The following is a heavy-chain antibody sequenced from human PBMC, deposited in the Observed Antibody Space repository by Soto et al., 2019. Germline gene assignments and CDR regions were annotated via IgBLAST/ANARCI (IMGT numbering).Heavy chain of an antibody. V-gene: IGHV1-18*01. J-gene: IGHJ5*02. CDR2: ISAYDGKT. D-gene: IGHD3-3*01. CDR1: GYTFNTYG. Sequence: ASVKGSCKTSGYTFNTYGINWVRQAPGQGLELMGWISAYDGKTTYAEKFQGRVTMTTDTSTSTAYMELRSLRSDDTAIYYCARDPHEFWTSYWFDPSGQAPPVTLSS. CDR3: ARDPHEFWTSYWFDP.